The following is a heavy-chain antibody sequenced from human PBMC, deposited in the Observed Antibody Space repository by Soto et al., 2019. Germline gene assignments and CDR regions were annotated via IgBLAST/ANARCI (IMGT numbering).Heavy chain of an antibody. CDR1: GYTFTRYG. CDR3: ERDPQPDAIGHNWFDP. J-gene: IGHJ5*02. V-gene: IGHV1-18*01. Sequence: QVQLVQSGAEVKKPGASVKVSCKASGYTFTRYGITWVRQAPGEGLEWMGWISAYNGDTNYAQKLQGRVTMTTDTSTITADMYLRSLRSDVTAVYYGERDPQPDAIGHNWFDPWGQGTLVTVSS. CDR2: ISAYNGDT. D-gene: IGHD2-21*01.